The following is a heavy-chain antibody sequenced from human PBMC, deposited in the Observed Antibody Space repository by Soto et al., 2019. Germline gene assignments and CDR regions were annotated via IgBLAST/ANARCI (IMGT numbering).Heavy chain of an antibody. CDR3: AHSSPARLLDY. D-gene: IGHD6-6*01. CDR1: GFSLSTSGVG. Sequence: SGPTLMNPTHTLTLTCTFSGFSLSTSGVGVGWIRQPPGKALEWLALIYWDDDKRYSSSLNSRLTITKDTSKDPVVLTMTNMDAMDTATYYCAHSSPARLLDYWGQGTLVTVSS. J-gene: IGHJ4*02. V-gene: IGHV2-5*02. CDR2: IYWDDDK.